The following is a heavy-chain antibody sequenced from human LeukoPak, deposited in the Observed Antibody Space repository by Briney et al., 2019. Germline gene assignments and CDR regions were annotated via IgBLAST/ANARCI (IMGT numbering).Heavy chain of an antibody. CDR3: ARARIGGIVVVPAARDAFDI. J-gene: IGHJ3*02. Sequence: SETLSLTCAVYGGSFSGYYWSWIRQPPGKGLEWIGEINHSGSTNYNPSLKSRVTISVDTSKNQFSLKLSSVAAADTAVYYCARARIGGIVVVPAARDAFDIWGQGTMVTVSS. V-gene: IGHV4-34*01. D-gene: IGHD2-2*01. CDR2: INHSGST. CDR1: GGSFSGYY.